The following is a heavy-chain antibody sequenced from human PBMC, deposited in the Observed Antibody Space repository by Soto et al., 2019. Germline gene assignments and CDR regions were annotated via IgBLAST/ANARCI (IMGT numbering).Heavy chain of an antibody. J-gene: IGHJ6*02. CDR1: GFTFSSYA. CDR3: AKAGQAMVSFRRSDYYGMDV. Sequence: PGGSLRLSCAASGFTFSSYAMSWVRQAPGKGLEWVSAISGSGGSTYYADSVKGRFTISRDNSKNTLYLQMNSLRAEDTAVYYCAKAGQAMVSFRRSDYYGMDVWGQGTTVTVS. CDR2: ISGSGGST. D-gene: IGHD5-18*01. V-gene: IGHV3-23*01.